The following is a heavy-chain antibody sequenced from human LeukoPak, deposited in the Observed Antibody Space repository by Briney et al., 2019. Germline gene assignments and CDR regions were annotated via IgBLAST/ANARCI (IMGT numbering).Heavy chain of an antibody. CDR3: ARDSELIPDHDY. CDR2: ISTSGSII. Sequence: GGSLRLSCAASVVTFSDCNMSWIRQAPGKGLEWISHISTSGSIIYYADSVKGRFTISRDNAKNSLYLQMNSLSAEDAAVYYCARDSELIPDHDYWGQGTLVTVAS. CDR1: VVTFSDCN. V-gene: IGHV3-11*04. D-gene: IGHD2-2*01. J-gene: IGHJ4*02.